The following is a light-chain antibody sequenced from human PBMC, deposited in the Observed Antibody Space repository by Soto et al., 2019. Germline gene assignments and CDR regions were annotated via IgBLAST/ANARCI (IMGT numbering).Light chain of an antibody. CDR1: QSISSW. CDR3: QQLDSYPRT. Sequence: DIQMTQSPSTLSASVGDRVTITCRASQSISSWLAWYQQKPGTAPKPLIYKASSLQSGVPSRFSGSGSGTEFTLTISSLQPEDFATYYCQQLDSYPRTFGQGTKVDIK. V-gene: IGKV1-5*03. CDR2: KAS. J-gene: IGKJ1*01.